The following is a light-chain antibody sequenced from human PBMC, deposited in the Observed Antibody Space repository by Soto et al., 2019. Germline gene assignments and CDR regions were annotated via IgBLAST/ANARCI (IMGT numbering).Light chain of an antibody. Sequence: EFVLTRSPGPLSLSPVQRTTRSSMPSQTVRNNYLAWYKQKHGQAPTLMIYDASNRATGIPDRFSGGGSGTDFTLTISRLQPEDFAVYYCQQFASYPLTFGGGTKVDIK. CDR1: QTVRNNY. J-gene: IGKJ4*01. CDR2: DAS. CDR3: QQFASYPLT. V-gene: IGKV3-20*01.